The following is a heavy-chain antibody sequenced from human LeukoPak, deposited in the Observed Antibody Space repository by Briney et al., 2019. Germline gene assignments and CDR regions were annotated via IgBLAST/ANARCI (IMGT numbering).Heavy chain of an antibody. CDR1: GFTFSSYA. Sequence: GSLRLSCAASGFTFSSYAMSWIRQPPGKGLEWIGYIYYSGSTNYNPSLKSRVTISVDTSKNQFSLKLSSVTAADTAVYYCARQGPRTQKYYDFWSGYLDVFDYWGQGTLVTVSS. CDR2: IYYSGST. J-gene: IGHJ4*02. V-gene: IGHV4-59*01. CDR3: ARQGPRTQKYYDFWSGYLDVFDY. D-gene: IGHD3-3*01.